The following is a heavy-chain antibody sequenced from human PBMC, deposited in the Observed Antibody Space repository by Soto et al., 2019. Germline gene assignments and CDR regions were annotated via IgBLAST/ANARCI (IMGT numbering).Heavy chain of an antibody. V-gene: IGHV4-39*01. CDR2: IYYSGST. CDR1: GGSISSSSYY. D-gene: IGHD3-9*01. J-gene: IGHJ4*02. Sequence: PSETLSLTCTVSGGSISSSSYYWGWIRQPPGKGLEWIGSIYYSGSTYYNPSLKSRVTISVDTSKNQFSLKLSSVTAADTAVYYCARLTDILTSWGQGTLVTVPS. CDR3: ARLTDILTS.